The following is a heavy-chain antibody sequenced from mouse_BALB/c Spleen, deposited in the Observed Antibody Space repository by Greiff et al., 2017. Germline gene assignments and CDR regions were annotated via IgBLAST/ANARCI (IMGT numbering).Heavy chain of an antibody. CDR3: AQYYYGY. CDR2: INPNNGGT. D-gene: IGHD1-1*01. CDR1: GYTFTDYN. J-gene: IGHJ2*01. V-gene: IGHV1-18*01. Sequence: EVQVVESGPELVKPGASVKIPCKASGYTFTDYNMDWVKQSHGKSLEWIGDINPNNGGTIYNQKFKGKATLTVDKSSSTAYMELRSLTSEDSAVYYCAQYYYGYWGQGTTLTVSS.